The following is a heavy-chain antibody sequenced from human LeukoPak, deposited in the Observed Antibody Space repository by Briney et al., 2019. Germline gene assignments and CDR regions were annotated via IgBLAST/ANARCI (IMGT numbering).Heavy chain of an antibody. CDR2: INPNSGGT. V-gene: IGHV1-2*02. CDR1: GYTFTGYY. Sequence: ASVKVPCKAPGYTFTGYYMHWVRQAPGQGLEWMGWINPNSGGTNYAQKFQGRVTMTRDTSISTAYMELSRLRSDDTAVYYCARGGYSSSWYEDYWGQGTLVTVSS. J-gene: IGHJ4*02. CDR3: ARGGYSSSWYEDY. D-gene: IGHD6-13*01.